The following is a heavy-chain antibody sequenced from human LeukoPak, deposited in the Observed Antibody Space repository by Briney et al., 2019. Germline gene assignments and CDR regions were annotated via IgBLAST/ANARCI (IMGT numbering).Heavy chain of an antibody. CDR2: TYAGGST. V-gene: IGHV3-66*02. Sequence: GGSLRLSCAASGFTFSNAWMSWVRQAPGKGLEWVSVTYAGGSTYYADSVKGRFTISRDNSKNTLYLQMNSLRAEDTAVYYCAREAVAGDYYFDYWGQGTLVTVSS. CDR1: GFTFSNAW. J-gene: IGHJ4*02. D-gene: IGHD6-19*01. CDR3: AREAVAGDYYFDY.